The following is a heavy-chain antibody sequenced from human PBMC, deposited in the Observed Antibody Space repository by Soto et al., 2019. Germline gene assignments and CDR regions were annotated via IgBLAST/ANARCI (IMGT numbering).Heavy chain of an antibody. D-gene: IGHD6-19*01. Sequence: ASVKVSCKASGYTFTSYAMHWVRQAPGQRLEWMGWINAGNGNTKYSQKFQGRVTITRDTSASTAYMELSSLRSEDTAVCYCARDSSGWFNWFDPWGQGTLVTVYS. V-gene: IGHV1-3*01. J-gene: IGHJ5*02. CDR3: ARDSSGWFNWFDP. CDR2: INAGNGNT. CDR1: GYTFTSYA.